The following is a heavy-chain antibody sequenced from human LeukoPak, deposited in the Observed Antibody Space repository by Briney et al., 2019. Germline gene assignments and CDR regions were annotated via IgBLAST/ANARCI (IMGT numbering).Heavy chain of an antibody. Sequence: GGSLRLSCEASGVTFSNYWMSWVRQAPGMGPEWLANIKQDGTEKFYMASVRGRFIISRDNAKSSLYLQMNSLRVEDTAVYYCARLDYYDSSASDYWGQGTLVTVSS. CDR2: IKQDGTEK. CDR1: GVTFSNYW. V-gene: IGHV3-7*03. D-gene: IGHD3-22*01. J-gene: IGHJ4*02. CDR3: ARLDYYDSSASDY.